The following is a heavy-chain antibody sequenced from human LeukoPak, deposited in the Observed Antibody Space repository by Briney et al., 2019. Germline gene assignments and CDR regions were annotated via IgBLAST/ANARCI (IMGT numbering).Heavy chain of an antibody. CDR2: TRYDESNK. D-gene: IGHD2-2*01. Sequence: GGSLRLSCAASGFTFSSYGIHWVRQAPGKGLEWVAFTRYDESNKYYADSVRGRFTISRDNSRNTVYLQMSRLRAEDTAVYYCARGATKFCSSTSCYSDVWGKGTAVTVSS. J-gene: IGHJ6*04. CDR3: ARGATKFCSSTSCYSDV. CDR1: GFTFSSYG. V-gene: IGHV3-30*02.